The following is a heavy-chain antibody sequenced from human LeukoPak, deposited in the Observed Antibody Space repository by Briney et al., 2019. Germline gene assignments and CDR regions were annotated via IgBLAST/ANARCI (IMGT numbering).Heavy chain of an antibody. Sequence: PSETLSLTCAVSGYPINNAYYWVWIRQPPGKGLEWIGSLYHPDSTYYNPSLKSRVTMSVDTSSNQFSLTLSFVTAADTAVYYCARQYDSYFYYYLDLWGTGTTVTVSS. V-gene: IGHV4-38-2*01. CDR3: ARQYDSYFYYYLDL. CDR1: GYPINNAYY. CDR2: LYHPDST. D-gene: IGHD2-2*01. J-gene: IGHJ6*03.